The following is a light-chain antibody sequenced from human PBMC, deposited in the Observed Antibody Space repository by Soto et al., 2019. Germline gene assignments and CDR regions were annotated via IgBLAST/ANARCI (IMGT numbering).Light chain of an antibody. CDR2: GAS. V-gene: IGKV3-15*01. CDR1: QSVSSN. Sequence: EIVMTQSPATMSVSPGERATLSCRASQSVSSNLAWYQQKPGQAPRLLIYGASTRATGIPARFSGSGSGTEFTLTISSLQSEDFAVYYWEQYNKWRAFGQRTKVEIK. J-gene: IGKJ1*01. CDR3: EQYNKWRA.